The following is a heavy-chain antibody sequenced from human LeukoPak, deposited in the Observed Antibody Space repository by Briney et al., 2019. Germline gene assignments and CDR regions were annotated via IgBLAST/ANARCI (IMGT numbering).Heavy chain of an antibody. CDR1: GGSISIGGYY. V-gene: IGHV4-31*03. D-gene: IGHD1-26*01. CDR2: IYYSGRT. CDR3: ASRVGPSVFQH. Sequence: SQTLSLTCTVSGGSISIGGYYWSWSRQHPGKGLEWIGYIYYSGRTYYNPSLKSRVNISVDTSKNRLSLKLSSVTAADTAVYYCASRVGPSVFQHWGQGPLVTVSS. J-gene: IGHJ1*01.